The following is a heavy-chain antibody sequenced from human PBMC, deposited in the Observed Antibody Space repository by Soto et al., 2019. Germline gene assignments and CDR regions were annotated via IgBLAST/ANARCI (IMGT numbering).Heavy chain of an antibody. J-gene: IGHJ5*02. V-gene: IGHV1-18*04. CDR3: ASVLTGTDHWFDP. CDR2: ISAHNGNT. Sequence: GASVKVSCKASGYTFNSYGISWVRQAPGQGLEWMGWISAHNGNTNYAQKLQCRVTMTTDTSTSTAYMELRSLRSNDTAVYYCASVLTGTDHWFDPWGKGTLVTLL. D-gene: IGHD1-1*01. CDR1: GYTFNSYG.